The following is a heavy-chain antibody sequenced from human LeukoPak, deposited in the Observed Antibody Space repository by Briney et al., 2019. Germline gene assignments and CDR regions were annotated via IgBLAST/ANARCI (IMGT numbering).Heavy chain of an antibody. D-gene: IGHD2-15*01. Sequence: SETPSLTCTVSGGSISSYYWSWIRQPPGKGLEWIGYIYYSGSTNYNPSLKSRVTISVDTSKNQFSLKLSSVTAADTAVYYCARDRLEDIRGAFDIWGQGTMVTVSS. CDR1: GGSISSYY. CDR3: ARDRLEDIRGAFDI. J-gene: IGHJ3*02. V-gene: IGHV4-59*01. CDR2: IYYSGST.